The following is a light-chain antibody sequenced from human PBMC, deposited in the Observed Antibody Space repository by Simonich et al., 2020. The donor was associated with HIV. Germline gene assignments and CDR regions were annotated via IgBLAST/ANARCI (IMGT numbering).Light chain of an antibody. CDR3: QQYHSIPPT. V-gene: IGKV4-1*01. CDR1: QSVLYSSNNKNY. J-gene: IGKJ4*01. CDR2: WAS. Sequence: DIVMTQSPDSLAVSLGERATINCKSSQSVLYSSNNKNYLAWYQQKPGHPPKLLIYWASTRESGVPDRLSGSGSGTDFTLTISSLQAEDVAVYYCQQYHSIPPTFGGGTKVEIK.